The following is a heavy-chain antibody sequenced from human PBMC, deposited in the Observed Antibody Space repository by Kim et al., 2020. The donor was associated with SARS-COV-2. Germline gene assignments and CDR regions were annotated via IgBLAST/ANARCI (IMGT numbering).Heavy chain of an antibody. CDR3: AKDLYSSGPIDY. D-gene: IGHD6-19*01. Sequence: GGSLRLSCAASGFTFDAYAMHWVRQAPGKGLEWVSGLSWNSGSIGYADSVKGRFTISRDNAKNSLYLQMNSLRAEDTALYYCAKDLYSSGPIDYLGQGTL. CDR2: LSWNSGSI. CDR1: GFTFDAYA. V-gene: IGHV3-9*01. J-gene: IGHJ4*02.